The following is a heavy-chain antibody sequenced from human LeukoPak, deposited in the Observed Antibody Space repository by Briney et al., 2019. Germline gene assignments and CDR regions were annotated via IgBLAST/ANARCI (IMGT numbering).Heavy chain of an antibody. CDR2: ISAYNGNT. J-gene: IGHJ5*02. CDR3: ARDAPLWFGELGDDWFDP. Sequence: ASVKVSCKASGYTFTSYGISWVRQAPGQGLEWMGWISAYNGNTNYAQKLQGRVTMTTDTSTSTAYMKLRSLRSDDTAVYYCARDAPLWFGELGDDWFDPWGQGTLVTVSS. CDR1: GYTFTSYG. D-gene: IGHD3-10*01. V-gene: IGHV1-18*01.